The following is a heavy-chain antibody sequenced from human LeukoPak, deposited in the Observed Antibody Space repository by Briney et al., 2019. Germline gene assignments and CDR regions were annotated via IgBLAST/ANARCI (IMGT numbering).Heavy chain of an antibody. CDR1: GFTFRRYT. CDR3: AREVGWELYYYYYYYMDV. J-gene: IGHJ6*03. D-gene: IGHD1-26*01. Sequence: GGSLRLSCAASGFTFRRYTMNWVRQAPGKGLEWFSSITSSGSYIYYADSVMGRFTISRDNTNNSLYLQMNSLRAEDTAVYYCAREVGWELYYYYYYYMDVWGKGTTVTISS. V-gene: IGHV3-21*01. CDR2: ITSSGSYI.